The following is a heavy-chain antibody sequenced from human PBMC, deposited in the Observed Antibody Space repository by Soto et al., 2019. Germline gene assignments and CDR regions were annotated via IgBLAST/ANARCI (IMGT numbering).Heavy chain of an antibody. Sequence: QVQLQESGPGLVKPSETLSLTCTVSGGSISSYYWSWIRQPPGKGLEWIGYIYYSGSTNYNPSLKSRVTISVDTSKNQFSLKLSSVTAAATAVYSCARESRKDNWFDPWGQGTLVTVSS. CDR1: GGSISSYY. J-gene: IGHJ5*02. CDR3: ARESRKDNWFDP. CDR2: IYYSGST. V-gene: IGHV4-59*01.